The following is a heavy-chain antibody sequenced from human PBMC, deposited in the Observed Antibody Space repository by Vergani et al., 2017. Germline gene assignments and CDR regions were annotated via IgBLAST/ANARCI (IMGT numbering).Heavy chain of an antibody. CDR1: GDIFNNYT. J-gene: IGHJ4*02. Sequence: QVQLMQSGAEVRKPGSSVKVSCKVSGDIFNNYTVTWVRQAPGQGLEWMGWINPNSGGTNYAQKFQGRVTMTRDTSISTAYMELSRLRSDDTAVYYCARVLGYTGDYWGQGTLVTVSS. D-gene: IGHD5-18*01. V-gene: IGHV1-2*02. CDR2: INPNSGGT. CDR3: ARVLGYTGDY.